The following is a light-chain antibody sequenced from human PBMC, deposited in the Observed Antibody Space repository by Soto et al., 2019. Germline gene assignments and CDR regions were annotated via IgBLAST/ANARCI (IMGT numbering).Light chain of an antibody. CDR3: QQYGGAPPHT. CDR1: QSISSY. J-gene: IGKJ2*01. V-gene: IGKV1-39*01. CDR2: AAS. Sequence: DIQMTQSPSSLSASVGDRVTITCRASQSISSYLNWYQQKPGKAPKLLIYAASSLQSGVPSRFSGSGSGTDFTLTISRLESEDFAVYYCQQYGGAPPHTFGQGTKLEIK.